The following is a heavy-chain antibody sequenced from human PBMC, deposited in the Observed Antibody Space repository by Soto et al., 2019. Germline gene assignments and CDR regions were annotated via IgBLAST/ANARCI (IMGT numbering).Heavy chain of an antibody. CDR1: GGSIYTYY. J-gene: IGHJ6*02. CDR2: IYYSGST. CDR3: ARSPNYYYYGFDV. V-gene: IGHV4-59*01. D-gene: IGHD3-10*01. Sequence: LTCNVSGGSIYTYYWNWIRQSPGKGLEWIAYIYYSGSTNYNPSLKSRATISVDTSKSQVSLTLTSMTAADAALYYCARSPNYYYYGFDVWGQGTAVTVSS.